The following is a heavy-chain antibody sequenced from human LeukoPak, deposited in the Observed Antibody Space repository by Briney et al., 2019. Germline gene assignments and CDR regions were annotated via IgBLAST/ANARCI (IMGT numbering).Heavy chain of an antibody. CDR3: ARDKPSNIVATNYFDY. CDR2: IYHSGST. D-gene: IGHD5-12*01. CDR1: GYSISSGYY. V-gene: IGHV4-38-2*02. Sequence: SETLSLTCTVSGYSISSGYYWGWIRRPPGKGLEWIGSIYHSGSTYYNPSLKSRVTISVDTSKNQFSLKLSSVTAADTAVYYCARDKPSNIVATNYFDYWGQGTLVTVPS. J-gene: IGHJ4*02.